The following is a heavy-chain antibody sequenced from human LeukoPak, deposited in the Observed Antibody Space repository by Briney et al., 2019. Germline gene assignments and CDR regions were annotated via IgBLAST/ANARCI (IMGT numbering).Heavy chain of an antibody. J-gene: IGHJ4*02. D-gene: IGHD3-10*01. Sequence: GGSLRLSCAASGFTFSSYWMSWVRQAPGKGLEWVANINPDESQRYYVDSAKGRFTISRDNSKNTLYLQMNSLRAEDTAVYYCAKDPGYYGSGSFDYWGQGTLVTVSS. CDR3: AKDPGYYGSGSFDY. CDR2: INPDESQR. CDR1: GFTFSSYW. V-gene: IGHV3-7*03.